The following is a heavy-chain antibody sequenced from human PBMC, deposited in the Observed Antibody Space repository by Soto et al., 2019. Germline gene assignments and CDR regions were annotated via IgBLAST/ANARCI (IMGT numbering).Heavy chain of an antibody. J-gene: IGHJ6*02. CDR3: ARDLRGIPSRHYYGMDV. V-gene: IGHV3-13*01. CDR1: GFTFSSYD. D-gene: IGHD3-16*01. Sequence: GGSLRLSCAASGFTFSSYDMHWVRQATGKGLEWVSAIGTAGDTYYPGSVKGRFTISRENAKNSLYLQMNSLRAEDTAVYYCARDLRGIPSRHYYGMDVWGQGTTVTVSS. CDR2: IGTAGDT.